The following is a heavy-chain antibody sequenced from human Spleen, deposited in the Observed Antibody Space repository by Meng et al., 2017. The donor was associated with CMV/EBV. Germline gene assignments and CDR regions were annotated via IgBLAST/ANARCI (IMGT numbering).Heavy chain of an antibody. J-gene: IGHJ5*02. Sequence: LRGVGQGQVDPVRALPLTSLSSGCSISCHYWSWIPQPAGKGLEWVERIYTSGSTNYSPSLKSRVTMSVDTSKNQFSLKLSSVTAADTAAYYCARDATPAEPRQQPDHWFDPWGQGTLVTVSS. V-gene: IGHV4-4*07. D-gene: IGHD6-13*01. CDR3: ARDATPAEPRQQPDHWFDP. CDR2: IYTSGST. CDR1: GCSISCHY.